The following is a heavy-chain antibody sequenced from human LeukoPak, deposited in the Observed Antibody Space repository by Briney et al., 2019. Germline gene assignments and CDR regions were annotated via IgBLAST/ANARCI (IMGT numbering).Heavy chain of an antibody. CDR3: ARDRIGFGELLEY. D-gene: IGHD3-10*01. J-gene: IGHJ4*02. CDR2: ISWNSGSI. Sequence: GGSLRLSCAASGFTFDDYAMHWVRQAPGKGLEWVSGISWNSGSIGYADSVKGRFTISRDNAKNSLYLQMNSLRAEDTALYYCARDRIGFGELLEYWGQGTLVTVSS. CDR1: GFTFDDYA. V-gene: IGHV3-9*01.